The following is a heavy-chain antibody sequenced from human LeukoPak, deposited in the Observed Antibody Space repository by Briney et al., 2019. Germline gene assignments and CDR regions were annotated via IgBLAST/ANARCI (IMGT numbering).Heavy chain of an antibody. J-gene: IGHJ5*02. D-gene: IGHD6-13*01. V-gene: IGHV3-21*01. Sequence: GGSLRLSCAASGFTFSSYSMNWVRQAPGKGLEWVSSISSSSSYIYYADSVKGRFTISRDNAKNSLYLQINSLRAEDTAVYYCARVVRAADHNWFDPWGQGTLVTVSS. CDR1: GFTFSSYS. CDR2: ISSSSSYI. CDR3: ARVVRAADHNWFDP.